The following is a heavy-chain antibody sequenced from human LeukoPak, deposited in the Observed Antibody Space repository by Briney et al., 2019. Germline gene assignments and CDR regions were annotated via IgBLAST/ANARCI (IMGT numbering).Heavy chain of an antibody. V-gene: IGHV3-7*01. J-gene: IGHJ4*02. D-gene: IGHD6-19*01. CDR1: GFSFGGFA. Sequence: GGSLRLSCEASGFSFGGFAMSWVRQPPGKGLERVAHTSHDGTSNYYADSVKGRFTISRDNAKNSLYLHMNSLRFEDTAVYYCATTVPGYPDDYLDNWGQGTLVTVSS. CDR2: TSHDGTSN. CDR3: ATTVPGYPDDYLDN.